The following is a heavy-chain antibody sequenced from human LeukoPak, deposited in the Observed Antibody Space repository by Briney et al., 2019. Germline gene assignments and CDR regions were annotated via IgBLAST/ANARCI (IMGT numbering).Heavy chain of an antibody. CDR3: ARRKQLVAYYYYYMDV. D-gene: IGHD6-6*01. Sequence: PGGSLRLSCEASGFTFSSYEMNWVRQAPGKGPEWVAWISSSTGTVYYADSVKGRFTISRDNAKNSLYLQMNSLRAEDTAVYYCARRKQLVAYYYYYMDVWGKGTTVTVSS. V-gene: IGHV3-48*03. CDR1: GFTFSSYE. CDR2: ISSSTGTV. J-gene: IGHJ6*03.